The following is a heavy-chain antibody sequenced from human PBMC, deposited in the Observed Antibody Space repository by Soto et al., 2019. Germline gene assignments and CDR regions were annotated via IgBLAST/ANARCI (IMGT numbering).Heavy chain of an antibody. CDR1: GASIRSYY. D-gene: IGHD2-21*02. CDR3: VCTAGHPGGFFYCIGMDV. CDR2: VYTSDYT. V-gene: IGHV4-59*03. Sequence: PSETLSRTCSLSGASIRSYYWHWTPQPPGKGLEWIGYVYTSDYTRYSSSLKSRVTISVDTSKSQFYVRLNSEPSADTAAYYCVCTAGHPGGFFYCIGMDVWGNGATVTVSS. J-gene: IGHJ6*01.